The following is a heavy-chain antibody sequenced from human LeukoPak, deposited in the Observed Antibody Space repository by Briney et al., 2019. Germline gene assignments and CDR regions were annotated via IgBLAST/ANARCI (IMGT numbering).Heavy chain of an antibody. CDR2: ISSSSSYI. CDR1: GFTFSSYS. V-gene: IGHV3-21*01. D-gene: IGHD2-2*01. Sequence: GGSLRLSCAASGFTFSSYSMNWVRQAPGKGLEWVSSISSSSSYIYYADSVKGRFTISRDNAKNSLYLQMNSLRAEDTAVYYCARDLGHCSSTSCYLPHYYGMDVWGQGTTVTVSS. J-gene: IGHJ6*02. CDR3: ARDLGHCSSTSCYLPHYYGMDV.